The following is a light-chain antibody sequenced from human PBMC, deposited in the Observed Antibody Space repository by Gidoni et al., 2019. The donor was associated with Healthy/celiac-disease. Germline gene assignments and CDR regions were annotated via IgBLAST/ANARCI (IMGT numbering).Light chain of an antibody. CDR2: EVS. Sequence: QSALTQPPSASGSPGQSVTISCTGTSSDVGGYNYVSWYQQHPGKAPKLMIYEVSKRPSGVPDRFSGSKSGNTASLTVSVLQAEDEADYYCSSYAGSNNEVFGGGTKLTVL. J-gene: IGLJ3*02. V-gene: IGLV2-8*01. CDR3: SSYAGSNNEV. CDR1: SSDVGGYNY.